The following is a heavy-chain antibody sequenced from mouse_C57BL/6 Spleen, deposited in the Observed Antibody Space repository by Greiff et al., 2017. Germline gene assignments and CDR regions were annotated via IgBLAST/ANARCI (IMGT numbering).Heavy chain of an antibody. J-gene: IGHJ2*01. V-gene: IGHV1-54*01. CDR2: INPGSGGT. CDR3: ARKDGSSYFDY. CDR1: GYAFTNYL. Sequence: VQLQQSGAELLRPGTSVKVSCKASGYAFTNYLLEWVKQRHGQGLEWIGVINPGSGGTNYNEKFKGKATLTADKSSSTAYMQLSSLTSEDSAVYVCARKDGSSYFDYWGQGTTLTVSS. D-gene: IGHD1-1*01.